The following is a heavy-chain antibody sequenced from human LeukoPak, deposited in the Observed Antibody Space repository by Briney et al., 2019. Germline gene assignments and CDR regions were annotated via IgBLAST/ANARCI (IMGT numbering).Heavy chain of an antibody. J-gene: IGHJ4*02. D-gene: IGHD2-2*01. CDR1: GFTFSSYG. CDR2: ISYDGSNK. CDR3: ATLKDIVVVPAAMGNYFDY. Sequence: GRSLRLSCAASGFTFSSYGMHWVRQAPGKGLEWVAVISYDGSNKYYADSVKGRFTISRDNSKNTLYLQMNSLRAEDTAVYYCATLKDIVVVPAAMGNYFDYWGQGTLVTVSS. V-gene: IGHV3-30*03.